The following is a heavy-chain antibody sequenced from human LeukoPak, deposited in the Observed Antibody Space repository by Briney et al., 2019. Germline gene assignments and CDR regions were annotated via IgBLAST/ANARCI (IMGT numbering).Heavy chain of an antibody. CDR2: ISSSSNYI. Sequence: PGGSLRLSCAASGFTFNTYSMNWVRQAPGKGLEWVSSISSSSNYIYYTDSVKGRFTISRDNAKNSLYLQMNSLRAEDTAVYYCARFYGSVGNHRYYLGSWGQGTLVTVSS. D-gene: IGHD3-10*01. J-gene: IGHJ4*02. CDR3: ARFYGSVGNHRYYLGS. CDR1: GFTFNTYS. V-gene: IGHV3-21*01.